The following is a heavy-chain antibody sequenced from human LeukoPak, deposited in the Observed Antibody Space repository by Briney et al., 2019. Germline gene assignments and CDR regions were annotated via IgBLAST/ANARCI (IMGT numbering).Heavy chain of an antibody. CDR2: ISGSGGRT. V-gene: IGHV3-23*01. CDR3: AKDWDDPLNY. Sequence: PGGSLRLSCAASGFTFSSYAMSWVRQAPGKGLEWVSAISGSGGRTYYADSVKGRFTISRDNSKNTLYLQMNSLRAEDMAVYFCAKDWDDPLNYWGQGTLVTVSS. J-gene: IGHJ4*02. CDR1: GFTFSSYA. D-gene: IGHD1-26*01.